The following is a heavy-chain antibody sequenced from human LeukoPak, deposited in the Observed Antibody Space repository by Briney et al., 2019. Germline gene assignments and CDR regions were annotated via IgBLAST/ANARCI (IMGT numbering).Heavy chain of an antibody. J-gene: IGHJ4*02. CDR2: INPNSGGT. Sequence: GASVKVSCRASGYTFTSYGISWVRQAPGQGLEWMGWINPNSGGTNYAQKFQGWVTMTRDTSISTAYMELSRLRSDDTAVYYCARAYYYDSSGYYYDYWGQGTLVTVSS. D-gene: IGHD3-22*01. V-gene: IGHV1-2*04. CDR3: ARAYYYDSSGYYYDY. CDR1: GYTFTSYG.